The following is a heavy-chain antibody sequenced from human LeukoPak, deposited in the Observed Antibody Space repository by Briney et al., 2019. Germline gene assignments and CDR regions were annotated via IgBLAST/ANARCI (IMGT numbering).Heavy chain of an antibody. V-gene: IGHV4-4*07. CDR1: GGSINNYY. CDR3: ARGRYCSADICSGGDAFDI. Sequence: SETLSLTCTVSGGSINNYYWSWIRQPAGKGLEWIGRIYTRGSTNYNPSLKSRVTISVDTSTNQFPLQLSSVTAADTAVYYCARGRYCSADICSGGDAFDIWGQGTMVSVSS. J-gene: IGHJ3*02. CDR2: IYTRGST. D-gene: IGHD2-15*01.